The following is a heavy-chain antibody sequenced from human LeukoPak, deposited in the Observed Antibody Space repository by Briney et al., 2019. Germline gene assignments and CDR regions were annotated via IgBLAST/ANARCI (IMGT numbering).Heavy chain of an antibody. CDR2: VSGSGGNT. CDR3: ANDSRGGVNATFFDY. J-gene: IGHJ4*02. Sequence: GGSLRLSCAGSGFTFSFYAMNWVRQAPGKGLEWVSSVSGSGGNTYYADSVKGRFSISRDNSKNTLYLQMNSLRDEDAAVYYCANDSRGGVNATFFDYWGQGTLVTVSS. D-gene: IGHD3-16*01. V-gene: IGHV3-23*01. CDR1: GFTFSFYA.